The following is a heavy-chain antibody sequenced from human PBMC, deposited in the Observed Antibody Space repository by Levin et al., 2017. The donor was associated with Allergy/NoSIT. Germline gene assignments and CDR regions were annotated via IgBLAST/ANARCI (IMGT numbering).Heavy chain of an antibody. Sequence: SCAVYGGSFSGYYWSWIRQPPGKGLEWIGEINHSGSTNYNPSLKSRVTISVDTSKNQFSLKLSSVTAADTAVYYCARALHSSGCRGCDRNWFDPWGQGTLVTVSS. CDR3: ARALHSSGCRGCDRNWFDP. J-gene: IGHJ5*02. V-gene: IGHV4-34*01. CDR2: INHSGST. CDR1: GGSFSGYY. D-gene: IGHD6-19*01.